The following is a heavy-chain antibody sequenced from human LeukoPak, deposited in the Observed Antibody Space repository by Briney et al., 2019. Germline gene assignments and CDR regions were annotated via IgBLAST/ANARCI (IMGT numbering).Heavy chain of an antibody. CDR1: GGSISSYY. D-gene: IGHD5-24*01. V-gene: IGHV4-4*07. J-gene: IGHJ6*03. CDR2: IYTSGST. Sequence: SETLSLTCTVSGGSISSYYWSWIRQPAGKGLEWIGRIYTSGSTNYNPSLKSRVTMSVDTSKNQFSLQLNSVTPEDTAVYYCARAPMATISGVYYYYYMDVWGKGTTVTVSS. CDR3: ARAPMATISGVYYYYYMDV.